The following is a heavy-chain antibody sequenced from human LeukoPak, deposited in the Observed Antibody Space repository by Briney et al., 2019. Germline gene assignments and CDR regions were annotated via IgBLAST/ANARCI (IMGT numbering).Heavy chain of an antibody. J-gene: IGHJ4*02. Sequence: GGSLRLSCAASGFTFSSYAMHWVRQAPGKGLEWVAVISYDGSNKYYADSVKGRFTISRDNSKNTLYLQMNSLRAEDTAVYYCARPTYSSGWTPSQYYFDYWGQGTLVSVSS. CDR3: ARPTYSSGWTPSQYYFDY. CDR2: ISYDGSNK. V-gene: IGHV3-30-3*01. D-gene: IGHD6-19*01. CDR1: GFTFSSYA.